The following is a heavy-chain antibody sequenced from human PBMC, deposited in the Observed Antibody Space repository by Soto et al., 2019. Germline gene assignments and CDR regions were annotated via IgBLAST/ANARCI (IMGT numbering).Heavy chain of an antibody. V-gene: IGHV1-46*01. CDR3: ASRRWLQPEGSFDY. D-gene: IGHD1-1*01. CDR1: GYTVTSYY. CDR2: INPSGGST. J-gene: IGHJ4*02. Sequence: ASVKVSCKASGYTVTSYYMHCVRQAPGQGLEWMGIINPSGGSTSYAQKFQGRVTMTRDTSTSTVYMELSSLRSEDTAVYYCASRRWLQPEGSFDYWGQGTLVTVSS.